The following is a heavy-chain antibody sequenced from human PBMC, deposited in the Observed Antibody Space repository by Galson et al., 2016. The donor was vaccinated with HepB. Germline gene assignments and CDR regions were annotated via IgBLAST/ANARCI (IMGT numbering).Heavy chain of an antibody. CDR3: ARDGVRDYDSSGYYHYWHFDL. V-gene: IGHV3-53*01. Sequence: SLRLSCAASGFTVSSTYMSRVRQAPGKGLEWVSVTYSGGDTYYADSVKGRFTISRDNVKKLLYLQMNSLGAEDTAVYYCARDGVRDYDSSGYYHYWHFDLWGRGTLVTVSS. CDR2: TYSGGDT. J-gene: IGHJ2*01. D-gene: IGHD3-22*01. CDR1: GFTVSSTY.